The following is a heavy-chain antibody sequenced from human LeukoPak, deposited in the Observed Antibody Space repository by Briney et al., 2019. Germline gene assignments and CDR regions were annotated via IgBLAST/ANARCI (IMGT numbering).Heavy chain of an antibody. V-gene: IGHV3-23*01. Sequence: PGGSLRLSCEASGIIFSNYGMNWVRQAPGKRLEWVSGISPSGGTTYYADSLKGRFSISRDNSKNTVYLQMNSLRAEATAVYYCARRAGAYSHPYDYWGQGTLVTVSS. CDR2: ISPSGGTT. CDR1: GIIFSNYG. CDR3: ARRAGAYSHPYDY. J-gene: IGHJ4*02. D-gene: IGHD4/OR15-4a*01.